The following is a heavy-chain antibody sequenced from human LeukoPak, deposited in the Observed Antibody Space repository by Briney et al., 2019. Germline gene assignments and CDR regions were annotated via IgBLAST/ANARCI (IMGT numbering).Heavy chain of an antibody. CDR1: GVSISSSSYY. CDR2: IYYSGST. CDR3: ASSVGSTDY. J-gene: IGHJ4*02. Sequence: PSETLSLTCTVSGVSISSSSYYWTWIRQSPGKGLEWIGSIYYSGSTYYNPSLKSRVTLSVDTSKHQFSLKLTSVTAADAAVYYCASSVGSTDYWGQGTLVTVSS. V-gene: IGHV4-39*07. D-gene: IGHD1-26*01.